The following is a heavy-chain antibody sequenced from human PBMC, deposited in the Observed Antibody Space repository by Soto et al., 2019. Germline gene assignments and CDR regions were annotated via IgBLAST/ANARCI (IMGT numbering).Heavy chain of an antibody. CDR2: MNPNSGNT. V-gene: IGHV1-8*01. CDR3: AREVDIVANDAFDI. D-gene: IGHD5-12*01. CDR1: GYTFTSYD. Sequence: ASVKVSCKASGYTFTSYDISWVRQATGQGLEWMGWMNPNSGNTGYAQKFQGRVTMTRNTSISTAYMELSSLRSEDTAVYYCAREVDIVANDAFDIWGQGTMVTVSS. J-gene: IGHJ3*02.